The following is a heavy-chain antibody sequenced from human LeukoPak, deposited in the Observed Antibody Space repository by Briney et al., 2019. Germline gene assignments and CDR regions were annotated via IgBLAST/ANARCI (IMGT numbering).Heavy chain of an antibody. V-gene: IGHV1-8*01. D-gene: IGHD1-26*01. CDR1: GYTFTSYD. Sequence: ASVKVSCKASGYTFTSYDINWVRQATGQGLEWMGWMNPNSGNTGYAQKFQGRVTMTRNTSISTAYMELSSLRSEDTAVYYCATSAGGSYYVVDAFDIWGQGTMVTVSS. J-gene: IGHJ3*02. CDR3: ATSAGGSYYVVDAFDI. CDR2: MNPNSGNT.